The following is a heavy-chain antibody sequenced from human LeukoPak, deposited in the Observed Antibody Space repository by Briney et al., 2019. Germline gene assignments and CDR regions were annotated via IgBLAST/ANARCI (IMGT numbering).Heavy chain of an antibody. V-gene: IGHV3-30*04. D-gene: IGHD3-10*01. CDR1: GFTFSSYA. CDR3: AAGPGGAFYYFDY. J-gene: IGHJ4*02. CDR2: ISYDGSNK. Sequence: GGSLRLSCAASGFTFSSYAMHWVRQAPGKGLEWVAVISYDGSNKYYADSVKGRFTISRDNSKNTLYLQMNSLRAEDTAVYYCAAGPGGAFYYFDYWGQGTLVTVSS.